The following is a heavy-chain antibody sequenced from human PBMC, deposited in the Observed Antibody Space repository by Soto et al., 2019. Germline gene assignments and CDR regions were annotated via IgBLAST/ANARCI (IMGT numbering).Heavy chain of an antibody. CDR3: ANRPSWNYAGFDY. J-gene: IGHJ4*02. V-gene: IGHV3-30*18. Sequence: GGSLRLSCAASGFPFSSYGMHWVRQSPGKGLEWVAVISYDGSNKYYADSVKGRFTISRDNSKNTLYLQMNSLRAEDTAVYYCANRPSWNYAGFDYWGQGTLVTVSS. CDR1: GFPFSSYG. CDR2: ISYDGSNK. D-gene: IGHD1-7*01.